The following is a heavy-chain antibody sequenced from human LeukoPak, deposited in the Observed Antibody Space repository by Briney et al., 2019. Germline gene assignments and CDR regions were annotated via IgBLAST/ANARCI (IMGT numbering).Heavy chain of an antibody. CDR1: GFTFSSYN. CDR2: ITSSSSYI. J-gene: IGHJ4*02. D-gene: IGHD5-18*01. CDR3: ARDGGTRLKYSYGYGDY. V-gene: IGHV3-21*01. Sequence: GGSLRLSCAASGFTFSSYNMNWVRQAPGKGPEWVSSITSSSSYIYYADSVKGRFTISRDNAKNSLYLQMNSLRAEDTAVYYCARDGGTRLKYSYGYGDYWGQGTLVTVSS.